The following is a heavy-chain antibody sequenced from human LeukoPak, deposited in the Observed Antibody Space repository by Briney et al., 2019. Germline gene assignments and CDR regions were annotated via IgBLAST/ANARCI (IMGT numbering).Heavy chain of an antibody. CDR3: AKSAWFGELYFDY. CDR2: ISGSGGST. J-gene: IGHJ4*02. CDR1: GFTFSSYG. V-gene: IGHV3-23*01. D-gene: IGHD3-10*01. Sequence: GGTLRLSCAASGFTFSSYGMSWVRQAPGKGLEWVSAISGSGGSTYYADSVKGRFTISRDNSKNTLYLQMNSLRAEDTAVYYCAKSAWFGELYFDYWGQGTLVTVSS.